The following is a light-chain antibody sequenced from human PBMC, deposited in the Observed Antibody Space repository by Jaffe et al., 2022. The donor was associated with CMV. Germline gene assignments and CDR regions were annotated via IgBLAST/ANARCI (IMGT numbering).Light chain of an antibody. V-gene: IGLV1-40*01. CDR3: QSYDSSLIPWV. CDR2: GNS. CDR1: SSNIGAGYD. J-gene: IGLJ3*02. Sequence: QSVLTQPPSVSGAPGQRVTISCTGSSSNIGAGYDVHWYQQLPGTAPKLLIYGNSNRPSGVPDRFSGSKSGTSASLAITGLQAEDEADYYCQSYDSSLIPWVFGGGTKLTVL.